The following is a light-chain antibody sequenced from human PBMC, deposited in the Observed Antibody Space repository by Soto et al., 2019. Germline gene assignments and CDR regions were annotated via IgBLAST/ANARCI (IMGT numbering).Light chain of an antibody. CDR3: QHYGSSPGLT. CDR1: QNIISN. Sequence: EIVMTQSPATLSVSPGERATLSCRANQNIISNLAWYQQKPGQAPRLLIYGASTRATGVPARFSGSGSGTEFTLTVSSLQSEDSAVYYCQHYGSSPGLTFGGGTKVDIK. CDR2: GAS. V-gene: IGKV3-15*01. J-gene: IGKJ4*01.